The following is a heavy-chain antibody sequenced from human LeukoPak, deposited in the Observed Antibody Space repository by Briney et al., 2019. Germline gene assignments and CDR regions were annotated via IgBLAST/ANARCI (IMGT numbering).Heavy chain of an antibody. D-gene: IGHD2-2*01. CDR3: ARGVVPAAIIPYYYMDV. J-gene: IGHJ6*03. CDR1: GGSISSYY. Sequence: SETLSLTCTVSGGSISSYYWSWIRQPAGKGLEWIGRIYTSGSTNYNPSLKSRVTMSVDTSKNQFSLKLSSVTAADTAVYYCARGVVPAAIIPYYYMDVWGKGTTVTVSS. V-gene: IGHV4-4*07. CDR2: IYTSGST.